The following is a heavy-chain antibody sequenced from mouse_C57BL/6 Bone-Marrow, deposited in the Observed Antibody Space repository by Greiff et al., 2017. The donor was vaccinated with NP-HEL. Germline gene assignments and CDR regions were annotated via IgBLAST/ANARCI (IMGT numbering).Heavy chain of an antibody. CDR1: GYTFTSYT. V-gene: IGHV1-4*01. CDR2: INPSSGYT. CDR3: ARFYDYDLYYAMDY. Sequence: QVQLKQSGAELARPGASVKMSCKASGYTFTSYTMHWVKQRPGQGLEWIGYINPSSGYTKYNQKFKDKVTLTADKSSSTAYMQLSSLTSEDSAVYYCARFYDYDLYYAMDYWGQGTSVTVSS. D-gene: IGHD2-4*01. J-gene: IGHJ4*01.